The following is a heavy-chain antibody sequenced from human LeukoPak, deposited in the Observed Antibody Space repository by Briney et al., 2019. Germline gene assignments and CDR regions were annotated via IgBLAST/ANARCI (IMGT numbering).Heavy chain of an antibody. Sequence: GASVKVSCKASGYTFTAQYMHWVRQAPGQGLEWMGWINPNNGDTKYAQSFLGRVTMTRDTSTTTAYMELRSLRSDDTAVYYCARDGVHDSSGYYYVNWGQGTLVTVSS. J-gene: IGHJ4*02. CDR3: ARDGVHDSSGYYYVN. CDR2: INPNNGDT. V-gene: IGHV1-2*02. CDR1: GYTFTAQY. D-gene: IGHD3-22*01.